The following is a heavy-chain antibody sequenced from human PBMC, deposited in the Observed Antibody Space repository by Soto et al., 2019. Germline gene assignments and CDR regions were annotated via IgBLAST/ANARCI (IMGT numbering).Heavy chain of an antibody. CDR1: GLTLTANA. J-gene: IGHJ4*02. CDR2: ISRSGRGT. D-gene: IGHD3-3*01. V-gene: IGHV3-23*01. CDR3: GKIVDDFWTGYYQEIVSVDY. Sequence: EVQLLESGGGLVQPGGSLRLSCAASGLTLTANAMTWVRQAPGKGLEWVSAISRSGRGTYYADSVKGRFTISRDNAKNTLHLQMNSLSAEDTAVYYCGKIVDDFWTGYYQEIVSVDYWGQGTQVTVSS.